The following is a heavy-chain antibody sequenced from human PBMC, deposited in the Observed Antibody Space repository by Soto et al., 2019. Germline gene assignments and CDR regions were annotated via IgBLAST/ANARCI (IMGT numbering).Heavy chain of an antibody. CDR3: ARSTGSHTYLDC. CDR1: GFIFSTYG. CDR2: IWSDGIKQ. D-gene: IGHD1-1*01. Sequence: QVQLVESGGDVVQPGRSLRLSCAASGFIFSTYGMHWVRQAPGKGVEWVAVIWSDGIKQYYADSVKGRFTISRDNSKNTLYLQTNSLRAEDTAVYYCARSTGSHTYLDCWGQGTLVTVSP. V-gene: IGHV3-33*01. J-gene: IGHJ4*02.